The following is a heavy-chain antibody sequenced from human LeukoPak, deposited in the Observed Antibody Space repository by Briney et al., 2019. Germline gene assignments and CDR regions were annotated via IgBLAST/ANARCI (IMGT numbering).Heavy chain of an antibody. D-gene: IGHD3-3*01. J-gene: IGHJ6*03. Sequence: ASVKVSCKASGGTFSSYAISWVRQAPGQGLEWMGGIIPIFGTANYAQKFQGRVTITADESTSTAYMELSSLRSEDTAVYYCARDTGILEWLPPDRYYYYYYMDVWGKGTTVTISS. CDR1: GGTFSSYA. V-gene: IGHV1-69*13. CDR2: IIPIFGTA. CDR3: ARDTGILEWLPPDRYYYYYYMDV.